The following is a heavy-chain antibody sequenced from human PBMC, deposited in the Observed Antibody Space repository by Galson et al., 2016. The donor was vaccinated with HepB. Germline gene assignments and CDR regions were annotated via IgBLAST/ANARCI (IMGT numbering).Heavy chain of an antibody. V-gene: IGHV3-23*01. CDR1: GFTFSSYA. CDR2: ISGTGITT. D-gene: IGHD1-1*01. J-gene: IGHJ5*02. Sequence: SLRLSCAASGFTFSSYAMSWVRQAPGKGLERVSGISGTGITTYYAGSVKGRFTISRDNSKNTLYLQMKSLRVEDTAVYYCAKSRDIGLRYFDPWGQGTLVNVS. CDR3: AKSRDIGLRYFDP.